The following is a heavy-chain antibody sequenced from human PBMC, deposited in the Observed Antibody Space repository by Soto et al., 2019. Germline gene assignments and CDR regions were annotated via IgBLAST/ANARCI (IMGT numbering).Heavy chain of an antibody. D-gene: IGHD3-10*01. CDR2: ISYDGSNK. J-gene: IGHJ6*03. CDR1: GFTFSSYG. Sequence: GGSLRLSCAASGFTFSSYGMHWVRQAPGKGLEWVAVISYDGSNKYYADSVKGRFTISRDNSKDTLYLQMNSLRAEDTAVYYCAKRLWETHYYYYYMDVWGKGTTVTVSS. V-gene: IGHV3-30*18. CDR3: AKRLWETHYYYYYMDV.